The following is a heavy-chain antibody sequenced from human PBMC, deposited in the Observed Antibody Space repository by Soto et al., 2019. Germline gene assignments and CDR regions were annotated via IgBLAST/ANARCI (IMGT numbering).Heavy chain of an antibody. CDR3: AKDRGGEFTSSRYFDY. CDR2: ITPGGGTT. CDR1: GFGFSSYA. Sequence: EMQLLVSGGGLAQPGGSLRLSCAASGFGFSSYAMSWVRQAPGKGLEWVSGITPGGGTTNYAHSVKGRFTISRDNSNNTLYLETNSLRVEDTAIYYCAKDRGGEFTSSRYFDYWGQGTLVTVSS. D-gene: IGHD3-16*01. V-gene: IGHV3-23*01. J-gene: IGHJ4*02.